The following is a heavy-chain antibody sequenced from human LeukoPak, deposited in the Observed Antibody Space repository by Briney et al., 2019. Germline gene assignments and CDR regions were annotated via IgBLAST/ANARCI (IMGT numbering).Heavy chain of an antibody. J-gene: IGHJ6*02. CDR3: ARDNWNYGSSMDV. Sequence: SETLSLTCTVSGGSISSGDYYWSWIRQPPGKGLEWIGYIYYSGGTYYNPSLKSRVTISVDTSKNQFSLKLSSVTAADTAVYYCARDNWNYGSSMDVWGQGTTVTVSS. CDR1: GGSISSGDYY. V-gene: IGHV4-30-4*02. D-gene: IGHD1-7*01. CDR2: IYYSGGT.